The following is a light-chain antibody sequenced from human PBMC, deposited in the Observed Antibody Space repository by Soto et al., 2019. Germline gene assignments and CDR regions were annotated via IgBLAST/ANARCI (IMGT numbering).Light chain of an antibody. CDR3: QQYGSSRWT. Sequence: EIVLTQSPGTLSLSTGERATLSCRASQSVSSSYLAWYQQNRGQAPRLLIYGASSRAPGIPDRFGGSGSGTDFTLTISRLGPEDFSVYYFQQYGSSRWTFGQGTKVEIK. V-gene: IGKV3-20*01. CDR1: QSVSSSY. J-gene: IGKJ1*01. CDR2: GAS.